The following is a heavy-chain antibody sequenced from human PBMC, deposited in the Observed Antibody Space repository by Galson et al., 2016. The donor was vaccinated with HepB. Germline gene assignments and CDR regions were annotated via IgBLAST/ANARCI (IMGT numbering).Heavy chain of an antibody. Sequence: SVKVSCKASGYTFTKYYMHWVRQAPGQGLQWMGIINPSDGNASYAQKFQGRVTMTRDTSTSTVYMELSSLRFEDTAVYYCARRDYDFYMDVWGKGTTVTVSS. CDR3: ARRDYDFYMDV. D-gene: IGHD5-24*01. V-gene: IGHV1-46*01. J-gene: IGHJ6*03. CDR1: GYTFTKYY. CDR2: INPSDGNA.